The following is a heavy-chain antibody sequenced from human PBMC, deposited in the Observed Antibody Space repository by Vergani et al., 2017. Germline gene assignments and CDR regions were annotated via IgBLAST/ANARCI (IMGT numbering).Heavy chain of an antibody. Sequence: QVQLVESGGGVVQPGGSLRLSCAASGFTFSSYGMHWVRQAPGKGLEWVAFIRYDGSNKYYADSVKGRFTISRDNSKNTLFLQMNSLRAEDTAVYYCAKEASEALGGGYLDFWGQGTLVTVSS. V-gene: IGHV3-30*02. CDR1: GFTFSSYG. CDR3: AKEASEALGGGYLDF. D-gene: IGHD3-16*01. J-gene: IGHJ4*02. CDR2: IRYDGSNK.